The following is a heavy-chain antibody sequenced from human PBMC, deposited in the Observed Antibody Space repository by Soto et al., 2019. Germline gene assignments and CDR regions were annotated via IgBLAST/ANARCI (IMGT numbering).Heavy chain of an antibody. V-gene: IGHV3-23*01. CDR2: ISGSGGST. CDR3: AKSQRITIYQPRFDP. J-gene: IGHJ5*02. CDR1: GFTFSSYA. D-gene: IGHD3-9*01. Sequence: GGSLRLSCAASGFTFSSYAMSWVRQAPGKGLEWVSAISGSGGSTYYADSVKGRFTISRDNSKNTLYLQMNSLRAEDTAVYYRAKSQRITIYQPRFDPWGQGTLVTVS.